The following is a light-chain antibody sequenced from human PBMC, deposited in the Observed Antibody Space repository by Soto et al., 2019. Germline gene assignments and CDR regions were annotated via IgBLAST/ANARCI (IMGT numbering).Light chain of an antibody. CDR1: QTVSNNY. Sequence: EIVLTQSPGTLSLSPGDRATLSCRASQTVSNNYLAWCQQKPGQAPRVIMYRASRRATGIPDSFSGGGPGTDFTLPICRLEPEDFAVYFCQQYAGPPTTFGQGTRLEIK. J-gene: IGKJ5*01. V-gene: IGKV3-20*01. CDR2: RAS. CDR3: QQYAGPPTT.